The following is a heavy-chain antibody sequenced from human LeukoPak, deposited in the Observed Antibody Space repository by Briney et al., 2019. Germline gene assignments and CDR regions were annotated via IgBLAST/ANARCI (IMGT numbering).Heavy chain of an antibody. J-gene: IGHJ4*02. CDR2: INAGNGNT. V-gene: IGHV1-3*01. Sequence: APGKACDKAARHTFTSSATKWGRQAPGQRLEWMRWINAGNGNTKYSQKFQGRVTITRDTSASTAYMELSSLRSEDTAVYYCARDRLSSSWYALDYWGQGTLVTVSS. CDR3: ARDRLSSSWYALDY. CDR1: RHTFTSSA. D-gene: IGHD6-13*01.